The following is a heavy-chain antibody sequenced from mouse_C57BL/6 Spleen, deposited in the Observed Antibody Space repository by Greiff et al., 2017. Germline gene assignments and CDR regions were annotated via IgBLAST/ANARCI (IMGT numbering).Heavy chain of an antibody. D-gene: IGHD1-1*01. CDR1: GYTFTSYW. CDR3: ARAFITTVVAGDAMDY. V-gene: IGHV1-69*01. Sequence: VKLQQPGAELVMPGASVKLSCKASGYTFTSYWMHWVKQRPGQGLEWIGELDPSDSYTNYNQKFKGKSTLTLDKSSSTAYTQLSSLTSEDSAVYYCARAFITTVVAGDAMDYWGQGTSVTVSS. J-gene: IGHJ4*01. CDR2: LDPSDSYT.